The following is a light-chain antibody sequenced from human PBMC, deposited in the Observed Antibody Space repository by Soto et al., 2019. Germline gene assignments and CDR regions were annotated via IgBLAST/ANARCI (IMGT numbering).Light chain of an antibody. CDR1: SSDVGDYNF. V-gene: IGLV2-14*01. CDR2: EVT. J-gene: IGLJ1*01. CDR3: SSYRSTSTLEV. Sequence: QSVLTQPASVSGSPGQSITISCTGTSSDVGDYNFVSWYQQHPGKAPKLMIYEVTNRPSGVSTRFSGSKSGNTASLTISGLQAEDEADYYCSSYRSTSTLEVFGTGTKLTVL.